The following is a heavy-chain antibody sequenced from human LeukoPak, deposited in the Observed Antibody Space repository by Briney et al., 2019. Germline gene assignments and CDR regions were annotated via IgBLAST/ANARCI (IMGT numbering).Heavy chain of an antibody. CDR2: IWYDGSNK. CDR1: GFTFSSYG. CDR3: ARDKSPYDSSGYMGY. V-gene: IGHV3-33*01. J-gene: IGHJ4*02. Sequence: GGSLRLSCAASGFTFSSYGMHWVRQAPGKGLEWVAVIWYDGSNKYYADSVKGRFTISRDNSKNTLYLQVNSLRAEDTAVYYCARDKSPYDSSGYMGYWGQGTLVTVSS. D-gene: IGHD3-22*01.